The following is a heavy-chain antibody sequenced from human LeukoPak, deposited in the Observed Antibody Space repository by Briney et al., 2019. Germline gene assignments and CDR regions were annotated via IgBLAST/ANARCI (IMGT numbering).Heavy chain of an antibody. Sequence: GRSLRLSCAASGFTFSTYWMTWVRQAPGKGLEWVANINKDGSEKYYADSVKGRFTVSRDNAKNSLYLQMTSLRAEDTAVYYCATANSVCFEYWGLGTLVTVSS. CDR3: ATANSVCFEY. CDR2: INKDGSEK. D-gene: IGHD4-11*01. J-gene: IGHJ4*02. V-gene: IGHV3-7*05. CDR1: GFTFSTYW.